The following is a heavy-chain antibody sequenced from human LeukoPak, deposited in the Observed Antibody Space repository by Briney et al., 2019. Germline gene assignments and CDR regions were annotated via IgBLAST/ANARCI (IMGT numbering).Heavy chain of an antibody. CDR3: ARRLSGDY. V-gene: IGHV4-59*08. CDR2: IYYSGSA. CDR1: GGSISSYY. Sequence: ETLSLTCTVSGGSISSYYWSWIRQPPGKGLEWIGYIYYSGSANYNPSLKSRVTISVDTSKNQVSLKLSSVTAADTAVYYCARRLSGDYWGQGTLVTVSS. J-gene: IGHJ4*02.